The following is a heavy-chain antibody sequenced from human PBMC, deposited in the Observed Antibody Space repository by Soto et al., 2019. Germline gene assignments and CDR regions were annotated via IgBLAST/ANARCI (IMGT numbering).Heavy chain of an antibody. CDR3: ARDRYYDSSCMDV. Sequence: QVQLVQSGAEVRTPGASVKVSCKASGYTFSTYYMHWVRQAPGQGLEWMGIINPSGGSTDYAQKFQGRVTMTSDTSTSTVYMDLSSLRSEDTAVYYSARDRYYDSSCMDVWGQGTTVTVSS. CDR1: GYTFSTYY. V-gene: IGHV1-46*01. CDR2: INPSGGST. D-gene: IGHD3-22*01. J-gene: IGHJ6*01.